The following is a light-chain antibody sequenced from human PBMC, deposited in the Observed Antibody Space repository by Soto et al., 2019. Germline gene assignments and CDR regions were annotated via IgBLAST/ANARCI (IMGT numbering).Light chain of an antibody. V-gene: IGLV2-18*02. Sequence: QSALTQPPSVSGAPGQAVAISCTGTSSDVGGSNGVSWYQQSPGTAPKLMIYDVSNRPSGVPDRFSGSKSGNTASLTISGLQAEDEGDYYCSSYTSSSTYVFGTGTKVTVL. CDR2: DVS. CDR3: SSYTSSSTYV. CDR1: SSDVGGSNG. J-gene: IGLJ1*01.